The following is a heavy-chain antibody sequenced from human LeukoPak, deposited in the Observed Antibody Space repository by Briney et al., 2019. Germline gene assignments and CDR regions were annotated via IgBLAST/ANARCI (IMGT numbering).Heavy chain of an antibody. V-gene: IGHV4-4*07. CDR3: ARDRDYSNYVLNWFDP. Sequence: PSETLSLTCTVSGGPISSYYWGWIRQPAGKGLEWIGRIYTSGSTNYNPSLKSRVTMSVDTSKNQFSLKLSSVTAADTAVYYCARDRDYSNYVLNWFDPWGQGTLVTVSS. J-gene: IGHJ5*02. CDR2: IYTSGST. D-gene: IGHD4-11*01. CDR1: GGPISSYY.